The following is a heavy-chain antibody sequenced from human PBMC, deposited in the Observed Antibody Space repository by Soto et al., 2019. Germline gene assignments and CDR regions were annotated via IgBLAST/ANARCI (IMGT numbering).Heavy chain of an antibody. CDR3: ARPRSGYYYDSSGYYLGY. CDR1: GYTFTSYG. J-gene: IGHJ4*02. CDR2: ISAYNGNT. D-gene: IGHD3-22*01. Sequence: GASVKVSCKASGYTFTSYGISWVRQAPGQGLEWMGWISAYNGNTNYAQKLQGRVTMTTDTSTSTAYMELRSLRSDDTAVYYCARPRSGYYYDSSGYYLGYWGQGTLVTRLL. V-gene: IGHV1-18*01.